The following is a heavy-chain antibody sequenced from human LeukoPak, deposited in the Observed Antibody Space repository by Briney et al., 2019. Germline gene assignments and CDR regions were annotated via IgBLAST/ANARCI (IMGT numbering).Heavy chain of an antibody. D-gene: IGHD1-7*01. CDR3: ARGLRENYDY. CDR1: GFTFSDYA. V-gene: IGHV3-23*01. J-gene: IGHJ4*02. Sequence: GGSLRLSCAASGFTFSDYAMAWVRQAPGKGLEWVSSISTSGNTYYADSVKGRFTISRDNSKDTLYLQMNSLTTEDTALYYCARGLRENYDYWGQGTLVTVSS. CDR2: ISTSGNT.